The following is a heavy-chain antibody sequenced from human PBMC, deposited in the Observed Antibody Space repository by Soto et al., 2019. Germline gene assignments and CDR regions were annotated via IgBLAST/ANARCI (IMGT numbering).Heavy chain of an antibody. J-gene: IGHJ3*02. CDR2: SSGSGGST. CDR1: GFTFSSYA. CDR3: ARDDSRAYYYDAFDI. V-gene: IGHV3-23*01. Sequence: EVQLLESGGGLAQPGGSLRLSCVASGFTFSSYAMTWVRQAPGQGLEWVSVSSGSGGSTYYADSVKGRFTISRENSKNTMNLQMNSLRVEDTAVYDCARDDSRAYYYDAFDIWGQGTMVTVSS. D-gene: IGHD3-22*01.